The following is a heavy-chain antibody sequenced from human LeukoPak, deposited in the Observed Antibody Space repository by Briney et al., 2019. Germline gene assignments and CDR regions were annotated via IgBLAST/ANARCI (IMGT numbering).Heavy chain of an antibody. V-gene: IGHV3-48*03. CDR1: GFTFSSYE. D-gene: IGHD1-1*01. Sequence: GGSLRLSCAASGFTFSSYEMNWVRQAPGKGLEWVSYISSSGSTIYYADSVKGRFTISRDNSKNTLYLQMNSLRAEDTAVYYCAKEWGTGTTPNDYWGQGTLVTVSS. CDR2: ISSSGSTI. J-gene: IGHJ4*02. CDR3: AKEWGTGTTPNDY.